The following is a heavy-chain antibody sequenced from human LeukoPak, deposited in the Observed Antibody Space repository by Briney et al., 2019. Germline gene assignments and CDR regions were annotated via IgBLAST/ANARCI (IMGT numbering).Heavy chain of an antibody. D-gene: IGHD1-26*01. V-gene: IGHV4-39*01. CDR2: IYYSGST. CDR3: ARQTQNSGSYYPGPVVYYYSYYMDV. Sequence: SETLSLTCTVSGGSINSSSYYWGWIRQPPGKGLEWIASIYYSGSTYYNPSLKIRVTISVDTSKNQFSLKLSSVTAADTAVYYCARQTQNSGSYYPGPVVYYYSYYMDVWGKGTTVTISS. J-gene: IGHJ6*03. CDR1: GGSINSSSYY.